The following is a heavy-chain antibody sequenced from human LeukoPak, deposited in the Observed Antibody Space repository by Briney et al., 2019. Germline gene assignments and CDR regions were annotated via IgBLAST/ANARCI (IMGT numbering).Heavy chain of an antibody. CDR1: GGSISSYY. Sequence: SETLSLTCTVSGGSISSYYWGWIRQPPGKGLEWIGSIYYSGSTYYNPSLKSRVTISVDTSKNQFSLKLSSVTAADTAVYYCARHEVGPYYFDYWGQGTLVTVSS. CDR2: IYYSGST. CDR3: ARHEVGPYYFDY. J-gene: IGHJ4*02. V-gene: IGHV4-39*01.